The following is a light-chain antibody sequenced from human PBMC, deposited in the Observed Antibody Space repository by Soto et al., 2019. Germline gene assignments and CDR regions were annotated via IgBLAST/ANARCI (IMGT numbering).Light chain of an antibody. J-gene: IGKJ1*01. CDR3: QQYYSTPPT. CDR2: WAS. CDR1: QSVLYSSNNKNY. V-gene: IGKV4-1*01. Sequence: DIVMTQSPDSLAVSLGERATINCKSSQSVLYSSNNKNYLAWYQQKPEQPPKLLIYWASTRESGVPDRLSGSGSRTDLTLTISSLQAEDVAVYYCQQYYSTPPTFGQGTKVEIK.